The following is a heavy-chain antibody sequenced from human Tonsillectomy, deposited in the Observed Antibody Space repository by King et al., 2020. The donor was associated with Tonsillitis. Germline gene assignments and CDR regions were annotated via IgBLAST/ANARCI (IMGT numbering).Heavy chain of an antibody. D-gene: IGHD4-17*01. Sequence: VQLQQWGAGLLKPSETLSLTCAVYGGSFSGYYWSWIRQPHGKGLEWIGEINHGGSTNYNPSLNRRVTISVDTSKSQFSLKLNSVTAADTAVYYCARAFSVTRLDWGRGTLVTVSS. CDR2: INHGGST. CDR3: ARAFSVTRLD. V-gene: IGHV4-34*01. CDR1: GGSFSGYY. J-gene: IGHJ4*02.